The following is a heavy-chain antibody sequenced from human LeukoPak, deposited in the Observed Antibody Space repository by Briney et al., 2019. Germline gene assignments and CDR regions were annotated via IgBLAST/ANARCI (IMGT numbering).Heavy chain of an antibody. D-gene: IGHD3-22*01. CDR3: ARDGLYYYDSSGSDYYGMDV. Sequence: GGSLRLSCAASGFTFKNYAMSWVRQAPGKGLEWVSYVSSSGSTIYYADSVKGRFTISRDNAKNSLYLQMNSLRAEDTAVYYCARDGLYYYDSSGSDYYGMDVWGQGTTVTVSS. CDR2: VSSSGSTI. V-gene: IGHV3-11*01. J-gene: IGHJ6*02. CDR1: GFTFKNYA.